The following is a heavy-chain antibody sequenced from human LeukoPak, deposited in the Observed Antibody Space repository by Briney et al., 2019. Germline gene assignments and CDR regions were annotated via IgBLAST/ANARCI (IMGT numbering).Heavy chain of an antibody. CDR3: AQQYGSAKSDAFDI. V-gene: IGHV5-51*01. CDR2: ISPGDSDT. D-gene: IGHD3-10*01. J-gene: IGHJ3*02. CDR1: GYIFTTYW. Sequence: GESLKISCKGSGYIFTTYWIGWVRQMPGKGLEWMGIISPGDSDTRYSPSFQGQVTISADKSISTAYLQWSSLKASDTAMYYCAQQYGSAKSDAFDIWGQGTMVTVSS.